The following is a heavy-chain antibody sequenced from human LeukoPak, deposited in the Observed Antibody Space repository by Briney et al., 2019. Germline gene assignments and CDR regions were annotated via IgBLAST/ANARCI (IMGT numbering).Heavy chain of an antibody. V-gene: IGHV4-4*07. CDR1: GASFNSYY. D-gene: IGHD4-17*01. CDR3: ARDIVYLTVEDYG. Sequence: PSETLSLTCTVSGASFNSYYWSWLRQPAGKGLEWIGRIHTSGSTDYSPSLQSRVIISIDTSQKQFSLNLTSVTAADTAVYYCARDIVYLTVEDYGWGQGTLVTVSS. J-gene: IGHJ4*02. CDR2: IHTSGST.